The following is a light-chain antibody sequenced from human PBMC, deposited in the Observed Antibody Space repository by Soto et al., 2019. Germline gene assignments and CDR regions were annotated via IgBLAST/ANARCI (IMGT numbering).Light chain of an antibody. Sequence: DIQMTQSPSTLSASVGDRVTITCRASQSINTWLAWYQQKPGKAPKLLIYKASSLRNGVPSRFRGSGSGTEFTLTIYSLQPDDFASYYCQQYNGYPHTFGQGTKLEIK. V-gene: IGKV1-5*03. CDR1: QSINTW. J-gene: IGKJ2*01. CDR3: QQYNGYPHT. CDR2: KAS.